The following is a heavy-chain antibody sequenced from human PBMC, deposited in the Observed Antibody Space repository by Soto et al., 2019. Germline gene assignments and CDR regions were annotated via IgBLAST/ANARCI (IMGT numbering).Heavy chain of an antibody. CDR1: GYSFTTSW. D-gene: IGHD1-1*01. V-gene: IGHV5-51*01. J-gene: IGHJ6*02. Sequence: GESLKISCKGSGYSFTTSWIAWVRQVPGKGLEWMGVIYPADSDTRYSPSFQGQVTISADMSVSTAYLQWSSLKASDTAIYYCAKTTTATHYYYGMDVWGQGTTVTVAS. CDR2: IYPADSDT. CDR3: AKTTTATHYYYGMDV.